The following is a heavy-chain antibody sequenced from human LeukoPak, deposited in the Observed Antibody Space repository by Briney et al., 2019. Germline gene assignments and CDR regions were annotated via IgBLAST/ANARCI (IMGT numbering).Heavy chain of an antibody. D-gene: IGHD6-13*01. J-gene: IGHJ4*02. CDR1: GDSLSSHY. Sequence: PSETLSLTCTVSGDSLSSHYWSGIRQPPGKGLEWIGYIYGSGSTHYDPSLSSRVTISEASSKNQFSLKLTSVTAADTAVYYCARNVAWYSHDSWGQGTLVTVSS. V-gene: IGHV4-59*08. CDR3: ARNVAWYSHDS. CDR2: IYGSGST.